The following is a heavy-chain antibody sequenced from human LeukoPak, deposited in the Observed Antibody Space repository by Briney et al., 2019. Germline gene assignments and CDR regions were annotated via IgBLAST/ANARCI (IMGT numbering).Heavy chain of an antibody. CDR1: GHTFTSYD. CDR2: MNPNSGNT. Sequence: ASVKVSCKASGHTFTSYDINWVRQATGQGLEWMGWMNPNSGNTGYAQKFQGRVTMTRNTSISTAYMELSSLRSEDTAVYYCARERRSNIVVVTASYYFDYWGQGTLVTVSS. CDR3: ARERRSNIVVVTASYYFDY. J-gene: IGHJ4*02. V-gene: IGHV1-8*01. D-gene: IGHD2-21*02.